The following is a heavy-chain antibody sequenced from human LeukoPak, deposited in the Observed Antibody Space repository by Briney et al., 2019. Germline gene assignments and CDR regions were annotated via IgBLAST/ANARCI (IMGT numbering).Heavy chain of an antibody. CDR2: ISGSGGST. Sequence: GGSLRLSCAASGFTFSSYAMSWVRQAPGKGLEWVSAISGSGGSTYYADSVKGRFTISRDNSKNTLYLQMNSLRAEDTAVYYCAKDQRAYCGGDCYVFDYWGRGTLVTVSS. CDR1: GFTFSSYA. J-gene: IGHJ4*02. CDR3: AKDQRAYCGGDCYVFDY. D-gene: IGHD2-21*01. V-gene: IGHV3-23*01.